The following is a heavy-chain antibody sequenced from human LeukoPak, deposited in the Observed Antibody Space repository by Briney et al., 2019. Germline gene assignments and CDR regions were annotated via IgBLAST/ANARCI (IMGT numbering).Heavy chain of an antibody. CDR3: AREHVDTAMATMYYFDY. Sequence: ASVKVSCKASGYTFTGYYMHWVRQAPGQGLEWTGWINPNSGGTNYAQKFQGRVTMTRDTSISTAYMELSRLRSDDTAVYYCAREHVDTAMATMYYFDYWGQGTLVTVSS. J-gene: IGHJ4*02. CDR1: GYTFTGYY. V-gene: IGHV1-2*02. CDR2: INPNSGGT. D-gene: IGHD5-18*01.